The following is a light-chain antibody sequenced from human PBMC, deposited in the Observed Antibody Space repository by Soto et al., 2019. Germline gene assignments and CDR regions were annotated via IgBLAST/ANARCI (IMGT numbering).Light chain of an antibody. CDR2: GNS. V-gene: IGLV1-40*01. J-gene: IGLJ2*01. CDR1: SSNIGGGFD. CDR3: QSYDSSLAASV. Sequence: QAVVTQPPSVSGAPGQRVTISCTGSSSNIGGGFDVHWYQQLPGTGPKLLIFGNSNRPSGVPDRFSGSNSGTSASLAITGLQAEDEADYYCQSYDSSLAASVFGGGTQLTVL.